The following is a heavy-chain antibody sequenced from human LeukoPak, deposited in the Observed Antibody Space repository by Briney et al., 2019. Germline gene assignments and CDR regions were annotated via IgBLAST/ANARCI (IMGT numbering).Heavy chain of an antibody. CDR3: AKRRLAGVAAATDY. CDR1: GFSFSSYA. J-gene: IGHJ4*02. CDR2: INGGGNT. Sequence: GGSLRLSCAASGFSFSSYAMSWVRQAPGKGLEWVSSINGGGNTYYADSVKGRFTISRDNSKNTLYLEMNSLRAEDTALYYCAKRRLAGVAAATDYWGQGTLVTVSS. V-gene: IGHV3-23*01. D-gene: IGHD2-15*01.